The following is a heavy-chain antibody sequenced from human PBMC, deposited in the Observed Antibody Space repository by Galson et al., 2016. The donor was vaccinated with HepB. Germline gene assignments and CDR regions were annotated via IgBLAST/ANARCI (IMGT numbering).Heavy chain of an antibody. CDR2: IYSGGST. J-gene: IGHJ4*02. Sequence: SLRLSCAASGFTVSNNDMSWVRQAPGKGLEWVSLIYSGGSTYYADSVKGRFTISRDNSKNTLYLQMNSLRAEDKAVYYCASMTGTTPGGYWGQGTLVTVSS. D-gene: IGHD1-20*01. CDR3: ASMTGTTPGGY. CDR1: GFTVSNND. V-gene: IGHV3-53*01.